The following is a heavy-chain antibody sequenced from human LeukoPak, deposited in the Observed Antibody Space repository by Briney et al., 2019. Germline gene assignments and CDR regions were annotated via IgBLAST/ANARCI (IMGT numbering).Heavy chain of an antibody. V-gene: IGHV3-48*01. Sequence: PGGSLRLSCAASGFTFSSYSMNWVRQAPGKGLEWVSYISSSSSTIYYADSVKGRFTISRDNAKNSLYLQVNSLRAEDTAVYYCARGVTYFDYWGQGTLVTVSS. J-gene: IGHJ4*02. CDR2: ISSSSSTI. CDR1: GFTFSSYS. D-gene: IGHD2-21*02. CDR3: ARGVTYFDY.